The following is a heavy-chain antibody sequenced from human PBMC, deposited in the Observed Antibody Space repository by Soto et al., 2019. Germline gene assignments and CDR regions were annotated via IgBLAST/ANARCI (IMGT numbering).Heavy chain of an antibody. D-gene: IGHD6-6*01. V-gene: IGHV3-30*18. CDR3: AKDRVPGGAARLYFDY. CDR1: GFTFSSYG. CDR2: ISYDGSNK. Sequence: PGGSLRLSCAASGFTFSSYGMHWVRQAPGKGLEWVAVISYDGSNKYYADSVKGRFTISRDNSKNTLYLQMNSLRAEDTAVYYCAKDRVPGGAARLYFDYWGQGTLVTVSS. J-gene: IGHJ4*02.